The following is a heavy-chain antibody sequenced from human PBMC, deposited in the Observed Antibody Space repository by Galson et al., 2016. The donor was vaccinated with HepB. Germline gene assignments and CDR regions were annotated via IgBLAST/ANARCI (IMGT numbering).Heavy chain of an antibody. Sequence: SETLSLTCDVYGTSFSDHYLTWVRQAPGKGLEWIGEFHPFGHASYNPALESRVIISLDKSKGHFSLTMTSVTDADTAEYYCSRGKDERKSGRSWGQGTLVSVSS. D-gene: IGHD3-3*01. CDR1: GTSFSDHY. CDR2: FHPFGHA. CDR3: SRGKDERKSGRS. V-gene: IGHV4-34*01. J-gene: IGHJ5*02.